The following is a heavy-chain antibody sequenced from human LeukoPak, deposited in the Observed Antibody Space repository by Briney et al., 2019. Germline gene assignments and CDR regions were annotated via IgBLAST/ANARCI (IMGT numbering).Heavy chain of an antibody. Sequence: ASVKVSCKASGYTFTSYGISWVRQAPGQGLEWMGWISAYNGNTNYAQKLQGRVTITADESTSTAYMELSSLRSEDTAVYYCARLVGATLINAFDIWGQGTMVTVSS. D-gene: IGHD1-26*01. J-gene: IGHJ3*02. CDR3: ARLVGATLINAFDI. CDR2: ISAYNGNT. CDR1: GYTFTSYG. V-gene: IGHV1-18*01.